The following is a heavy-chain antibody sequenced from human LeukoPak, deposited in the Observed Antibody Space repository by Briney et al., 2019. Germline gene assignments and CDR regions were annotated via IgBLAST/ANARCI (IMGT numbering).Heavy chain of an antibody. Sequence: GGSLKLSCAASGFTFSSYGMHWVRQAPGKGLEWVAYIRHDGGVKYHADSVKGRFTISRDNSKNTLYLQMNSLRAEDTAVYYCARLLPFQHWGQGTLVTVSS. J-gene: IGHJ1*01. CDR2: IRHDGGVK. CDR1: GFTFSSYG. V-gene: IGHV3-30*02. CDR3: ARLLPFQH. D-gene: IGHD3-22*01.